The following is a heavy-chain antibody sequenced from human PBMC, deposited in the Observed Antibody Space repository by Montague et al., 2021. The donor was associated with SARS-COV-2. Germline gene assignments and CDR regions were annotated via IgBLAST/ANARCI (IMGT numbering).Heavy chain of an antibody. CDR2: IYYTGST. CDR3: ARLGRGYSYGLDAFEV. J-gene: IGHJ3*01. Sequence: SETLSLTCTVSGGSISNSIYYWGWIRQPPGKGLEWIGSIYYTGSTYYNPSLKSRVTISMNTSNNQFFLKLTSVTAADTAVYYCARLGRGYSYGLDAFEVWGQGTMVTVSS. CDR1: GGSISNSIYY. D-gene: IGHD5-18*01. V-gene: IGHV4-39*01.